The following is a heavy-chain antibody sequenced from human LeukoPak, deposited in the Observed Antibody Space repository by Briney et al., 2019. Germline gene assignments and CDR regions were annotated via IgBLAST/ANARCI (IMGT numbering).Heavy chain of an antibody. CDR3: ARVVSQWLVNYFDY. CDR2: INHSGST. Sequence: PSETLSLTCAVYGGSFSGYYWSWIRQPPGKGLEWIGEINHSGSTNYNPSPKSRVTISVDTSKNQFSLKLSSVTAADTAVYYCARVVSQWLVNYFDYWGQRTLVTVSS. V-gene: IGHV4-34*01. CDR1: GGSFSGYY. J-gene: IGHJ4*02. D-gene: IGHD6-19*01.